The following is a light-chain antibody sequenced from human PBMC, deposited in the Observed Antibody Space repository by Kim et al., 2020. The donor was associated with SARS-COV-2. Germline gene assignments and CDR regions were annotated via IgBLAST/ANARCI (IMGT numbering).Light chain of an antibody. V-gene: IGKV3D-15*01. Sequence: SVSPGERATLSCGASQSVNNTLAWYQQKPGRAPRLLIYGASIRATGIAARFSGSGSETEFTLTISSLQSEDFVVYYCQQYNNWPLTFGGGTKLEI. J-gene: IGKJ4*01. CDR1: QSVNNT. CDR2: GAS. CDR3: QQYNNWPLT.